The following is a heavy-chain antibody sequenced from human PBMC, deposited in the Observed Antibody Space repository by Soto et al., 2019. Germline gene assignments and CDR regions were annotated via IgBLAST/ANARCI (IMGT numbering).Heavy chain of an antibody. D-gene: IGHD5-12*01. CDR1: GGSISSYY. CDR3: ARVSGYDEIDY. V-gene: IGHV4-59*01. CDR2: IYYSGST. Sequence: SETLSLTCTVSGGSISSYYWSWIRQPPGKGLEWIGYIYYSGSTNYNPSLKSRVTISVDTSKNQFSLKLSSVTAADTAVYYCARVSGYDEIDYWGQGILVTVSS. J-gene: IGHJ4*02.